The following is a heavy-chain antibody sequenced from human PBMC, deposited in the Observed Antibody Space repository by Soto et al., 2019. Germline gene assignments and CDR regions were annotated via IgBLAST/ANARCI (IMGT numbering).Heavy chain of an antibody. J-gene: IGHJ4*02. CDR1: GFSVSSNY. CDR2: VYNGGAT. V-gene: IGHV3-53*04. CDR3: VRGRYGSEIH. D-gene: IGHD3-10*01. Sequence: GGSLRLSCAASGFSVSSNYMTWVRQAPGKGLEWVSLVYNGGATHYAASVKGRFTISTHSSQSTLFLQMNSLRIEDTATYYCVRGRYGSEIHWGQGTKVTVSS.